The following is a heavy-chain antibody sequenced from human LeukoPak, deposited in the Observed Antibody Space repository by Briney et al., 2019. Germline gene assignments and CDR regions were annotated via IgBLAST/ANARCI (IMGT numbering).Heavy chain of an antibody. CDR1: GGSISNYH. J-gene: IGHJ4*02. D-gene: IGHD2-15*01. V-gene: IGHV4-59*01. CDR2: IYYSGST. CDR3: ARYCSGRTCYSFDY. Sequence: KPSETLSLTCTVSGGSISNYHWSWIRQPPGKGLEWIGYIYYSGSTKYNPSLKSRVTISVDTSKNQFSLRLSSVTAADTAVYYCARYCSGRTCYSFDYWSQGSLVTVSS.